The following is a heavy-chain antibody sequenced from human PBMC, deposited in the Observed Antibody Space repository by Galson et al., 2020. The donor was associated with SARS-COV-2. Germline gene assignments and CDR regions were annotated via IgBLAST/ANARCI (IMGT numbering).Heavy chain of an antibody. CDR2: ISYDGSNK. D-gene: IGHD3-9*01. CDR3: ARPLTGYSIFDY. V-gene: IGHV3-30-3*01. Sequence: TGGSLRLSCTASGFTFSSYAMHWVRPAPGKGLEWVAVISYDGSNKYYADSVKGRFTISRDNSKNTLYLQMNSLRAEDTAVYYCARPLTGYSIFDYWGQGTLVTVSS. CDR1: GFTFSSYA. J-gene: IGHJ4*02.